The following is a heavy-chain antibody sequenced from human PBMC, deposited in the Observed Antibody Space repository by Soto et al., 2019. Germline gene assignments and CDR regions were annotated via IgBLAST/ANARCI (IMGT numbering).Heavy chain of an antibody. V-gene: IGHV1-46*01. CDR1: GYTFINYY. Sequence: QVQLVQSGAEVKKPGASVKVSCKASGYTFINYYMHWVRQAPGQGLEWMGIINPNGGSTTCAQKFQGRVTLTRDTSTNTVNMELSSLRSEDTAVYYWAREKWLVRRNDPFDIWGQGTMVTVSS. D-gene: IGHD6-19*01. CDR3: AREKWLVRRNDPFDI. J-gene: IGHJ3*02. CDR2: INPNGGST.